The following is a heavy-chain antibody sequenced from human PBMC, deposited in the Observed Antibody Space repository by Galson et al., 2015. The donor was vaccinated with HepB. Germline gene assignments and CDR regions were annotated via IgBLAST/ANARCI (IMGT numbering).Heavy chain of an antibody. CDR2: IDNDGSTT. V-gene: IGHV3-74*01. CDR3: ARDAIVVGYYYYGMDV. Sequence: SLRLSCAASGFTFSNYWMHWVRQAPGKGLVWVSRIDNDGSTTRYADSVKGRFTISRDNAKNTLYLQMNSLRAEDTAVYYCARDAIVVGYYYYGMDVWGQGTTVTVSS. J-gene: IGHJ6*02. CDR1: GFTFSNYW. D-gene: IGHD3-22*01.